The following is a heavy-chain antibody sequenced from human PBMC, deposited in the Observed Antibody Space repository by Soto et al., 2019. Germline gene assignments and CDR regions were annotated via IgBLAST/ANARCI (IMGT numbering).Heavy chain of an antibody. CDR1: GFTFSSYW. J-gene: IGHJ4*02. CDR3: AKQFDY. Sequence: EVQLVESGGGLVQPGGSLRLSCAASGFTFSSYWMHWVRQAPGKGLVWVSRINSDGSTTGYADSEKGRFTISRDNAKNTLYLQMNSLRAEDMAVYYCAKQFDYWGQGTLVTVSS. CDR2: INSDGSTT. V-gene: IGHV3-74*01.